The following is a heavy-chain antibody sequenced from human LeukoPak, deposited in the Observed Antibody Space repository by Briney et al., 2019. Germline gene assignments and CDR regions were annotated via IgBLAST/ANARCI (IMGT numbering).Heavy chain of an antibody. D-gene: IGHD3-10*01. CDR1: GFSISSHW. CDR2: LKEDVSAR. V-gene: IGHV3-7*01. J-gene: IGHJ4*02. CDR3: ARGPTYGLRSDFLES. Sequence: GGSLRLSCVASGFSISSHWMSWVRQAPGKGLEWVASLKEDVSARNLVDSVKGRFTISTDNAKNSLYLQMNSLRVEDTAVYYCARGPTYGLRSDFLESWGLGTLVTVSS.